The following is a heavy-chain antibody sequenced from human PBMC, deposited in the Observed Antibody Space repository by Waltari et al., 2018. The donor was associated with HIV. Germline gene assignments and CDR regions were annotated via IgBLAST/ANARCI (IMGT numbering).Heavy chain of an antibody. CDR3: ANRRLGRPGAGILYNWFDP. Sequence: QITLKESGPTRVKPTQTLTLTCTFSGFSLTTSGVGVGWIRQPPGKAPEWLALIYWNDVKRYSPSLEGRLTVTKDTSTNQVVITMTGMDPVDTGTYCCANRRLGRPGAGILYNWFDPWGQGTLVTVSS. D-gene: IGHD6-19*01. J-gene: IGHJ5*02. V-gene: IGHV2-5*01. CDR1: GFSLTTSGVG. CDR2: IYWNDVK.